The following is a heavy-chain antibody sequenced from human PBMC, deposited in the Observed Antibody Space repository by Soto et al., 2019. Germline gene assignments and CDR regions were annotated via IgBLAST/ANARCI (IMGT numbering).Heavy chain of an antibody. CDR3: ARVPSAAARRYYYYYMAF. CDR1: GGSISRYY. V-gene: IGHV4-59*01. CDR2: IYYSGST. Sequence: SETLSLTCTVSGGSISRYYWSWIRQPPGKGLEWIGYIYYSGSTNYNPSLKSRVTISVDTSKNQFSLKLSSVTAADTAVYYCARVPSAAARRYYYYYMAFWGKETTSTVSS. J-gene: IGHJ6*03. D-gene: IGHD6-6*01.